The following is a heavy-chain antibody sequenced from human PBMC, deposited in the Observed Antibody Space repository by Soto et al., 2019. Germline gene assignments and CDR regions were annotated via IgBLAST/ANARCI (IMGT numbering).Heavy chain of an antibody. CDR1: LFRFSSYA. CDR2: IGGRGGST. CDR3: AKQGDYDFWSSSNNWLDP. Sequence: GGCLRLACAESLFRFSSYAIIWVRQAPGKGREWVSSIGGRGGSTYYADSVKGRFSISRDNSKNTVYLQMNSLRVEDTAVYYCAKQGDYDFWSSSNNWLDPWGQGTLVTVSS. V-gene: IGHV3-23*01. D-gene: IGHD3-3*01. J-gene: IGHJ5*02.